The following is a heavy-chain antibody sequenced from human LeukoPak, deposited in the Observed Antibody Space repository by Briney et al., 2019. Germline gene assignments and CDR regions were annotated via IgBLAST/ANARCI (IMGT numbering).Heavy chain of an antibody. CDR3: VRDRDYAFDF. CDR1: GFTFSYYS. J-gene: IGHJ3*01. Sequence: GSLRLSCAVSGFTFSYYSMNWVRQAPGKGLEWISYSNTDGTISYADSVKGRFTIPRDNAENSLYLQMNSLRDEDTAVYFCVRDRDYAFDFWGQGTMVTVSS. CDR2: SNTDGTI. V-gene: IGHV3-48*02.